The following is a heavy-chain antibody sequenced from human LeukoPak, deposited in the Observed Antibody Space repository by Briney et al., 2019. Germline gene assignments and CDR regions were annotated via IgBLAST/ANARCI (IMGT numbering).Heavy chain of an antibody. CDR3: ARDSQHLNFDH. V-gene: IGHV3-30*03. CDR1: GFTFSSYG. J-gene: IGHJ4*02. CDR2: ISYDGSEK. Sequence: PGRSLRLSCAASGFTFSSYGMHWVRQAPGKGLEWMAVISYDGSEKYYVDSVKGRFTISRDNAKNSLYLQMDSLRAEDTAVYYCARDSQHLNFDHWGQGTLVTVSS. D-gene: IGHD3-3*02.